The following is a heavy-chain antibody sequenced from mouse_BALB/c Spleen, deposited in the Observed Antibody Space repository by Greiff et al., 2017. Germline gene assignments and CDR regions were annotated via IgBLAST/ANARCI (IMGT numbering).Heavy chain of an antibody. CDR3: ARDGYSSYAMDY. D-gene: IGHD2-3*01. Sequence: QVQLKQSGPQLVRPGASVKISCKASGYSFTSYWMHWVKQRPGQGLEWIGMIDPSDSETRLNQKFKDKATLTVDKSSSTAYVQLSSPTSEDSAVYYCARDGYSSYAMDYWGQGTSVTVSS. J-gene: IGHJ4*01. CDR2: IDPSDSET. V-gene: IGHV1S126*01. CDR1: GYSFTSYW.